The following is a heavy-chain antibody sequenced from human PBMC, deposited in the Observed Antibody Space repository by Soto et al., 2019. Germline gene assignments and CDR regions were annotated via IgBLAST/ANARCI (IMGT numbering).Heavy chain of an antibody. CDR1: GYTFTLFG. J-gene: IGHJ4*02. CDR2: ISPYNGDT. D-gene: IGHD2-2*02. CDR3: ARGGQYRYFDY. Sequence: QVQLVQSGAEVKKPGASVKVSCTTSGYTFTLFGITWVRQAPGQGREGRGWISPYNGDTKYAEKLEGRVTLTTDTSTDTAYMERTSLTSADTAEYYCARGGQYRYFDYWGQGTLVTVSS. V-gene: IGHV1-18*01.